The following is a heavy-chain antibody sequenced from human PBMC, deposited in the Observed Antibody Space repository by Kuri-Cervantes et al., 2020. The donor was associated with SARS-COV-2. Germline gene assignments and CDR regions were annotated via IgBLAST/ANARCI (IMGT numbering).Heavy chain of an antibody. CDR3: ARDKDDYSNYGDYGMDV. V-gene: IGHV3-21*01. CDR2: ISSSSSYI. D-gene: IGHD4-11*01. CDR1: GFTFSSYA. Sequence: GESLKTSCAASGFTFSSYAMSWVRQAPGKGLEWVSSISSSSSYIYYADSVKGRFTISRDNAKNSLYLQMNSLRAEDTAVYYCARDKDDYSNYGDYGMDVWGQGTTVTVSS. J-gene: IGHJ6*02.